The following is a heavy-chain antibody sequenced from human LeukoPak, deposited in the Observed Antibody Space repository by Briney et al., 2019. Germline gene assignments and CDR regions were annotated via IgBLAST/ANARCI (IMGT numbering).Heavy chain of an antibody. D-gene: IGHD3-22*01. CDR1: GFTFSSYW. Sequence: GGSLRLSCAASGFTFSSYWMSWVRQAPGKGLEWVANIKQDGSEKYYVDSVKGRFTISRDNAKNSLYLQMNSLRVEDTAVYYCIRGDSSGYYADYWGQGTLVTVSS. CDR3: IRGDSSGYYADY. V-gene: IGHV3-7*01. CDR2: IKQDGSEK. J-gene: IGHJ4*02.